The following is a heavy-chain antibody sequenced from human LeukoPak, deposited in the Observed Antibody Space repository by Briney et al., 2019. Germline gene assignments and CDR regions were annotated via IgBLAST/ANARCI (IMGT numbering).Heavy chain of an antibody. CDR3: ARGLSIAARRAFDY. V-gene: IGHV4-34*01. Sequence: PSETLSLTCAVYGGSFSGYYWSWIRQPPGKGLEWIGEINHSGSTNYNPSLKSRVTISVDTSKNQFSLKLSSVTAADTAVYYCARGLSIAARRAFDYWGQGTLVTVSS. CDR1: GGSFSGYY. CDR2: INHSGST. J-gene: IGHJ4*02. D-gene: IGHD6-6*01.